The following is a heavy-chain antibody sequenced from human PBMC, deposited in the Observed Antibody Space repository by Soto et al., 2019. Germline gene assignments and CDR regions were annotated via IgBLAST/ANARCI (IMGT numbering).Heavy chain of an antibody. CDR3: ATVWAVAGTLDY. J-gene: IGHJ4*02. V-gene: IGHV1-24*01. Sequence: ASVKVSCKVSGYTLTELSMHWGRQAPGKGLEWMGGFDPEDGETIYAQKFQGRVTMTEDTSTDTAYMELSSLRSEDTAVYYCATVWAVAGTLDYWGQGTLVTVSS. CDR1: GYTLTELS. CDR2: FDPEDGET. D-gene: IGHD6-19*01.